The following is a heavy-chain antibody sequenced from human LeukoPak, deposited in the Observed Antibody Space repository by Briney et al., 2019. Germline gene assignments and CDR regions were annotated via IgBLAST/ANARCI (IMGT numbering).Heavy chain of an antibody. CDR2: FDPEDGET. CDR3: ATRGYSYGYYGMDV. D-gene: IGHD5-18*01. CDR1: GYTLTELS. J-gene: IGHJ6*02. V-gene: IGHV1-24*01. Sequence: ASVKVSCKVSGYTLTELSMHWVRQAPGKGLEWMGGFDPEDGETIYAQKFQGRVTMTEDTSTDTAYMELSSLRSDDTAVYYCATRGYSYGYYGMDVWGQGTTVTVSS.